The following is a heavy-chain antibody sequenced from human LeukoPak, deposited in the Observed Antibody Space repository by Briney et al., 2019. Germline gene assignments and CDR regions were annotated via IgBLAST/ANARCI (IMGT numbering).Heavy chain of an antibody. D-gene: IGHD4-17*01. CDR2: LSYDGSNK. CDR3: AKEPQDDYGDPNYFDY. Sequence: GGSLRVSCAASGFTLSSYGMQWVRQDPGKGLEWVAVLSYDGSNKYYADSVKGRFAISRDNSKNTLYLQMNSLGAEDTAVYYCAKEPQDDYGDPNYFDYWGQGTLVTVSS. CDR1: GFTLSSYG. J-gene: IGHJ4*02. V-gene: IGHV3-30*18.